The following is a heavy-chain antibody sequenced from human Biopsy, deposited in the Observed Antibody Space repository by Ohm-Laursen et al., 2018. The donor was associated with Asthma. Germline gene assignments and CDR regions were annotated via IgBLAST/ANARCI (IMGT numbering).Heavy chain of an antibody. CDR1: GGTFNTYV. J-gene: IGHJ4*02. D-gene: IGHD2-2*01. V-gene: IGHV1-69*01. CDR3: ARKAGSCISRTCYSLDF. Sequence: SSGKVSCKSLGGTFNTYVIGWVRQAPGQGLEWMGGINSVFGTTNYPQKFQDRVTITADDSTSTVYMELSSLRSEDTAVYYCARKAGSCISRTCYSLDFWGQGTLVTVSS. CDR2: INSVFGTT.